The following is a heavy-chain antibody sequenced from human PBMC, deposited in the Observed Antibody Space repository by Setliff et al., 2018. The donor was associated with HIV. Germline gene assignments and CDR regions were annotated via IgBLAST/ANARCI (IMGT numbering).Heavy chain of an antibody. Sequence: ASVKVSCKASEYNFTKYSMHRVRQAPGQSLEWMGWINGGNGNTKYSQKFLARVTFTRDTSASTAYMELSSLRSEDTAVYYCARERRGCTSNSCYVDAFDLWGQGTMVTVSS. CDR2: INGGNGNT. CDR3: ARERRGCTSNSCYVDAFDL. V-gene: IGHV1-3*01. D-gene: IGHD2-2*01. J-gene: IGHJ3*01. CDR1: EYNFTKYS.